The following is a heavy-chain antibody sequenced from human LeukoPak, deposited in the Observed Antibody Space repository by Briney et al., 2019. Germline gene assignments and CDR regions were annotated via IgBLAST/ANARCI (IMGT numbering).Heavy chain of an antibody. CDR3: ARDSGELLELDY. J-gene: IGHJ4*02. CDR1: GFTVSRNY. V-gene: IGHV3-53*01. D-gene: IGHD1-26*01. Sequence: GGSLRLSCAASGFTVSRNYMSWVRPAAGKGREWVSVIYSGGSTYYADSVKGRFTISRDKSKNTLNLQMNSLRAEDTAVYYCARDSGELLELDYWGQGTLVTVSS. CDR2: IYSGGST.